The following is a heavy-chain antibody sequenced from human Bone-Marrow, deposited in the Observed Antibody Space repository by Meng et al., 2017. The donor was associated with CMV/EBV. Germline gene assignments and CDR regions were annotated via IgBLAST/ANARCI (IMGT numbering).Heavy chain of an antibody. CDR1: GFTFSNYA. CDR3: AKGGYGSDKGLDY. J-gene: IGHJ4*02. CDR2: IYRGGGST. D-gene: IGHD3-10*01. Sequence: GGSLRLSCAASGFTFSNYAMTWVRQAPGKGLEWVSVIYRGGGSTFYADSVKGRFTLSRDNSKNTLYLQMNSLRAEDTAVYYCAKGGYGSDKGLDYWGQGTMVTVSS. V-gene: IGHV3-23*03.